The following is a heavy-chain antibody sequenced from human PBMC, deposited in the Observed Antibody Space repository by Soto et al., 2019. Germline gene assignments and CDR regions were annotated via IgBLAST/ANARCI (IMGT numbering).Heavy chain of an antibody. CDR3: ARSWELLKVWFDP. J-gene: IGHJ5*02. V-gene: IGHV1-18*01. CDR2: ISAYNGNT. Sequence: GASVKVSCKASGYTFTSYDINWVRQAPGQGLEWMGWISAYNGNTNYAQKLQGRVTMTTDTSTSTAYMELTSLRSDDTAVYYCARSWELLKVWFDPWGQGTLVTVSS. CDR1: GYTFTSYD. D-gene: IGHD1-26*01.